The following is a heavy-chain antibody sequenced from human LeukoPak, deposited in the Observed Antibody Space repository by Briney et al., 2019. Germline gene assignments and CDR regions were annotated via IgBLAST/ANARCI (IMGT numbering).Heavy chain of an antibody. V-gene: IGHV3-33*06. CDR1: GCTFLDFG. D-gene: IGHD1-1*01. J-gene: IGHJ5*02. CDR3: AKVVQSSASTDTGRVS. CDR2: IWYDGSFI. Sequence: PGGSLRLSCAATGCTFLDFGMHWVRQAPGKGLDWVAVIWYDGSFIYYADSVRGRFTISRDNAKNTLYLQMNSVRAEDPAIYYCAKVVQSSASTDTGRVSWGEGALVTVSS.